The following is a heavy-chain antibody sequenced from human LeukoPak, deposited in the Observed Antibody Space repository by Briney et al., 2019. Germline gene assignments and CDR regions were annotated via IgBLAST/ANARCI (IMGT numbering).Heavy chain of an antibody. CDR2: IYYSGST. D-gene: IGHD3-10*01. J-gene: IGHJ5*02. V-gene: IGHV4-39*07. Sequence: SETLSLTCTVSGGSISSSSYYWGWICQPPGKGLEWIGSIYYSGSTYYNPSLKSRVTISVDTSKNQFSLKLSSVTAADTAVYYCARGVFRTMVRGAEYNWFDPWGQGTLVTVSS. CDR3: ARGVFRTMVRGAEYNWFDP. CDR1: GGSISSSSYY.